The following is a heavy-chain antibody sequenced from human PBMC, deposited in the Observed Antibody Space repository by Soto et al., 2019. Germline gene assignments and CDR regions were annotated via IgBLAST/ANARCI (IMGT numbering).Heavy chain of an antibody. CDR3: ARGKIDRITMVRGGSYYLDV. D-gene: IGHD3-10*01. V-gene: IGHV1-8*01. CDR1: GYTFTSYD. CDR2: MNPTSGNT. J-gene: IGHJ6*03. Sequence: ASVKVSCKASGYTFTSYDINWVRQATGQGLEWMGWMNPTSGNTGYAQKFQGRVTMTRNTSISTAYMELSSLRSEDTAVYYCARGKIDRITMVRGGSYYLDVWGKGTTVTVSS.